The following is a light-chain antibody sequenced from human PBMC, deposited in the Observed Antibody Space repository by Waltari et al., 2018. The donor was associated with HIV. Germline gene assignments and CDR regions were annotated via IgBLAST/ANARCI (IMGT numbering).Light chain of an antibody. CDR3: SSYAATNTLV. J-gene: IGLJ3*02. CDR1: SSDVGNYNY. Sequence: QSALTQPPSASGSPGQSVTISCTGTSSDVGNYNYVSWYQQHPGKAPKRMIYEVNKRPSGVPDRVSGSKSGNTASLTVSGLQAEDEAEYYCSSYAATNTLVFGGGTKVTVL. CDR2: EVN. V-gene: IGLV2-8*01.